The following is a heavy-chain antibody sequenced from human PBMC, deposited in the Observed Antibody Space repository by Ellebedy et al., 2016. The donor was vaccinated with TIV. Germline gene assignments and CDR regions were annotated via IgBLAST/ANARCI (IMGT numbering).Heavy chain of an antibody. CDR2: IYWDDDK. CDR1: GFSLSTSGVG. D-gene: IGHD3-22*01. V-gene: IGHV2-5*02. Sequence: SGPTLVKPTETLTLTCTFSGFSLSTSGVGVGWIRQPPGKALEWLALIYWDDDKRYSPSLKSRLTISKDTSKNRVVLTMTNMDPVDTATYYCARDAYYYDSSGYLDYWGQGTLVTVSS. J-gene: IGHJ4*02. CDR3: ARDAYYYDSSGYLDY.